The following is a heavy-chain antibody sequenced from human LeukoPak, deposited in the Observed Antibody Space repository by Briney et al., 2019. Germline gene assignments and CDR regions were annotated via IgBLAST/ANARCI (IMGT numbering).Heavy chain of an antibody. J-gene: IGHJ5*02. D-gene: IGHD5-12*01. CDR3: ARDLSAYSGYDDDENWFDP. Sequence: GASVKVSCKASGYTFTSYGISWVRQAPGQGLEWMGRIIPILGIANYAQKFQGRVTITADKSTSTAYMELSSLRSEDTAVYYCARDLSAYSGYDDDENWFDPWGQGTLVTVSS. V-gene: IGHV1-69*04. CDR1: GYTFTSYG. CDR2: IIPILGIA.